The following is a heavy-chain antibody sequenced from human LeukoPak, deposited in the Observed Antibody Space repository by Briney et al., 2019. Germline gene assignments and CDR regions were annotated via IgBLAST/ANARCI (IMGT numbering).Heavy chain of an antibody. V-gene: IGHV3-23*01. Sequence: PGESLRLSCAASGFTFSSYAMSWVRQAPGKGLEWVSAISCSGGSTYYADPVNGRCTIFRDNSKNTLYLQMNCLRAADTAVYYCAKARRYFDWLRAATDGWGEGTLV. D-gene: IGHD3-9*01. CDR2: ISCSGGST. CDR3: AKARRYFDWLRAATDG. CDR1: GFTFSSYA. J-gene: IGHJ4*02.